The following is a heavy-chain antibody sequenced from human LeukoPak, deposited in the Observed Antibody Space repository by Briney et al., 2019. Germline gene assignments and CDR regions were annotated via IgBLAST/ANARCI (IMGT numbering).Heavy chain of an antibody. Sequence: GETLTLSCAASGGTISNCYWRSRVRPPAREGVEWIGEIYSGGSTYYTDSVKSRVTISRDNSKNTLYLQMNSLSAEDTAVYYCAKELRSVATILPFFDYWGQGTLVTVSS. D-gene: IGHD5-12*01. CDR3: AKELRSVATILPFFDY. CDR1: GGTISNCYW. V-gene: IGHV3-53*01. J-gene: IGHJ4*02. CDR2: IYSGGST.